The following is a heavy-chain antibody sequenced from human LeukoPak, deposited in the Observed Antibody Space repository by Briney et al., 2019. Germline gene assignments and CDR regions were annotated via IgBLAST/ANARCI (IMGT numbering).Heavy chain of an antibody. V-gene: IGHV5-51*01. CDR1: GYSFTSYW. CDR3: TRVSYGMGDY. D-gene: IGHD4-17*01. Sequence: GESLQISCQGSGYSFTSYWIGWVRQMPGKGLEWMGIIYPGDSDTRYSPSFQGQVTISADKSISIAYLQWSSLKASDTAIYYCTRVSYGMGDYWGQGTLVTVSS. CDR2: IYPGDSDT. J-gene: IGHJ4*02.